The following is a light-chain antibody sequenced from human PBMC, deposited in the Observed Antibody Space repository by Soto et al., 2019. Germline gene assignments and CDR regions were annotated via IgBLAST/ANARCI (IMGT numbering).Light chain of an antibody. J-gene: IGKJ1*01. V-gene: IGKV3-15*01. CDR3: QQYHSWPPRT. Sequence: TIMTQSPDTLSVSLWERATLSCRASQSLRSSLAWYQQKPGQAPWLLIYDASTRATGIPARFSGSGSGTDFTLTISGLQSEDFAVYYCQQYHSWPPRTFGQGTKVDIK. CDR2: DAS. CDR1: QSLRSS.